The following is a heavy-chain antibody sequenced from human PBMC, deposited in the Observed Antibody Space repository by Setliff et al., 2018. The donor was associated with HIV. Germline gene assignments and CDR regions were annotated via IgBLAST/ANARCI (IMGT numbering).Heavy chain of an antibody. J-gene: IGHJ4*02. CDR1: GDSVRSSRYY. CDR2: IFSSGST. CDR3: ARSPRIGVAGEFEY. V-gene: IGHV4-61*01. Sequence: PSETLSLTCTVSGDSVRSSRYYWSWIRQSPGGGLEWIGFIFSSGSTKYNPSLQSRVTMSIDTSKNQFSLRLTSVTAADTAVYYCARSPRIGVAGEFEYWGQGTLVTVSS. D-gene: IGHD6-19*01.